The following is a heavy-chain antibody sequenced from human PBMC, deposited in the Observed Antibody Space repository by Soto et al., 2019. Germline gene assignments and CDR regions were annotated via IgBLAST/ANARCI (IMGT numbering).Heavy chain of an antibody. D-gene: IGHD2-8*01. J-gene: IGHJ3*02. CDR3: VREQLYYNDVFGRPLNGFDM. V-gene: IGHV1-3*01. CDR1: GYTFTNYA. Sequence: ASVKVSCKASGYTFTNYAVHWLRQAPGQRLEWMGWVNAGNGNTKSSEKFQGRFTISRDDADNSLFLQMNSLGAEDTALYYCVREQLYYNDVFGRPLNGFDMWGPGTMVTVSS. CDR2: VNAGNGNT.